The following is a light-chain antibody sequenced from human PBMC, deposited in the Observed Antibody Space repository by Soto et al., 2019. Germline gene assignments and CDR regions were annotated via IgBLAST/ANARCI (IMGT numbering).Light chain of an antibody. CDR1: QSISSW. Sequence: DIQLTQSPSTLSASVGDRVTITCRASQSISSWLAWYQQKPGKAPILLIYDVSKLESGVPSRFSGSGSGTEFTLTIASLQPDDFATYYCQQYKSYSSSTFGQGTKVDI. CDR3: QQYKSYSSST. V-gene: IGKV1-5*01. CDR2: DVS. J-gene: IGKJ1*01.